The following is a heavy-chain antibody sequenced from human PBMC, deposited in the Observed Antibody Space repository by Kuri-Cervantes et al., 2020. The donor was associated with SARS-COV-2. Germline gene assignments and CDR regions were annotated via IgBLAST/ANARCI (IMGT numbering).Heavy chain of an antibody. CDR1: GFTFTNFG. D-gene: IGHD3-22*01. CDR3: AKSITMIVVPLYGMDV. CDR2: TRSEGITK. V-gene: IGHV3-30*02. J-gene: IGHJ6*01. Sequence: GESLKISCATSGFTFTNFGMHWVRQAPGKGLEWVAFTRSEGITKYYGDSVRGRFTISRDNSKNTLYLQMNSLRAEDTAVYYCAKSITMIVVPLYGMDVWGQGTTVTVSS.